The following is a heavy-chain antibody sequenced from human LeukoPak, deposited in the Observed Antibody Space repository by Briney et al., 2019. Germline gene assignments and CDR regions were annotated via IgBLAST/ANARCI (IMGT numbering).Heavy chain of an antibody. V-gene: IGHV1-2*02. CDR3: AGDGAGSYYIRYNWFDP. CDR1: GYTFTGYY. J-gene: IGHJ5*02. D-gene: IGHD3-10*01. Sequence: ASVKVSCKASGYTFTGYYMHWVRQAPGQGLEWMGWINPNSGGTNYAQKFQGRVTMTRDTSISTAYMELSRLRSDDTAVYYCAGDGAGSYYIRYNWFDPWGQGTLVTVSS. CDR2: INPNSGGT.